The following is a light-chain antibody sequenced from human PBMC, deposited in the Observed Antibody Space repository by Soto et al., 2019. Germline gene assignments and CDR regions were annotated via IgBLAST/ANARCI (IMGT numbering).Light chain of an antibody. J-gene: IGLJ3*02. CDR3: SSYTVTNTWV. V-gene: IGLV2-14*01. CDR2: EVS. CDR1: KNDIGDYNY. Sequence: QSVLTQPASVSGSPGQSITISCTGTKNDIGDYNYVSWYQQHPGKVPKLIIYEVSNRPSGVSNRFSGSKSGNTASLTISGLQAEDEADYYCSSYTVTNTWVFGGGTKLTVL.